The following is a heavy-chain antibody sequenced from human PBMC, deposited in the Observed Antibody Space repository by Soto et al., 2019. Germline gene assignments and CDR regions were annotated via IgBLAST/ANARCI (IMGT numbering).Heavy chain of an antibody. CDR1: GFIFSNYG. CDR2: IWYDGSNK. V-gene: IGHV3-33*01. Sequence: GGSLRLSCAASGFIFSNYGMHWVRQAPGKGLEWVAVIWYDGSNKYYADSVKGRFTISRDSSKNTMFLQMNSLRAEDTAVYYCARDDIPGRAVAIYGMDVWGQGTTVTVSS. J-gene: IGHJ6*02. D-gene: IGHD6-19*01. CDR3: ARDDIPGRAVAIYGMDV.